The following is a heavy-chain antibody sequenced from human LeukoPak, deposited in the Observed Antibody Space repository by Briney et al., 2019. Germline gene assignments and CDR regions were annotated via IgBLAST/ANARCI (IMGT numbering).Heavy chain of an antibody. CDR2: ISATGGSA. V-gene: IGHV3-23*01. CDR1: GFTFSNYW. Sequence: GGSLRLSCAASGFTFSNYWMHWVRQGPGMGLVWVSLISATGGSAYYADSVKGRFTISRDSSKNTMYLQMNSLRAEDTAIYYCAKFSSGWAYFDYWGQGTLVTVSS. CDR3: AKFSSGWAYFDY. J-gene: IGHJ4*02. D-gene: IGHD6-19*01.